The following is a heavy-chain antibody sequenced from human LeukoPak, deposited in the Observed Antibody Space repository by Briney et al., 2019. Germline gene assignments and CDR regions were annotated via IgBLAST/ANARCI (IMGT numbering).Heavy chain of an antibody. V-gene: IGHV1-8*03. Sequence: GASVKVSCKASGYTFTSYDINWVRQATGQGLEWMGWMNPNSGNTGYAQKFQGRVTITRNTSISTAYMELSSLRSEDTAVYYCARGLSPIWYDSGGYRPLDFWGQGTLVTVSP. CDR1: GYTFTSYD. CDR3: ARGLSPIWYDSGGYRPLDF. D-gene: IGHD3-22*01. CDR2: MNPNSGNT. J-gene: IGHJ4*02.